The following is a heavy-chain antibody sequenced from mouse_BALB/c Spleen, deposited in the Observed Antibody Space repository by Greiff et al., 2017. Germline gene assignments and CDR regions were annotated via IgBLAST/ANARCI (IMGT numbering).Heavy chain of an antibody. Sequence: EVHLVESGGGLVQPGGSLKLSCAASGFTFSSYGMSWVRQTPDKRLELVATINSNGGSTYYPDSVKGRFTISRDNAKNTLYLQMSSLKSEDTAMYYCARDRNWENGYFDVWGAGTTVTVSA. V-gene: IGHV5-6-3*01. CDR2: INSNGGST. CDR1: GFTFSSYG. J-gene: IGHJ1*01. D-gene: IGHD4-1*01. CDR3: ARDRNWENGYFDV.